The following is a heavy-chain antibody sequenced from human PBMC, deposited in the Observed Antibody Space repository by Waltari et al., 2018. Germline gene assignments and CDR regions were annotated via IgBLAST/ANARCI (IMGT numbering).Heavy chain of an antibody. CDR3: VREVVPTSTIVVNWFDP. V-gene: IGHV7-4-1*02. CDR1: GYTFTSYA. Sequence: QVQLVQSGSELKKPGASVKVSCKASGYTFTSYAINWLRRAPGQGIELMGWINTNTGNPTYVQGFTGRFVFSLDTSVSTAYLQISSLKAEDTAVYYCVREVVPTSTIVVNWFDPWGQGTLVTVSS. CDR2: INTNTGNP. D-gene: IGHD2-2*01. J-gene: IGHJ5*02.